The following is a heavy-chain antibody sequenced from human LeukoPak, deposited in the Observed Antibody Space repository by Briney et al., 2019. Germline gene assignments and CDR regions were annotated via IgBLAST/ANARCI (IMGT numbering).Heavy chain of an antibody. CDR2: ISSSSSYI. CDR1: GFTFSSHS. J-gene: IGHJ4*02. CDR3: ARLYSSSWFCDY. V-gene: IGHV3-21*01. Sequence: GGSLRLSCAASGFTFSSHSMNWVRQAPGKGLEWVSSISSSSSYIYYADSVKGRFTISRDNAKNSLYLQMNSLRAEDTAVYYCARLYSSSWFCDYWGQGTLVTVSS. D-gene: IGHD6-13*01.